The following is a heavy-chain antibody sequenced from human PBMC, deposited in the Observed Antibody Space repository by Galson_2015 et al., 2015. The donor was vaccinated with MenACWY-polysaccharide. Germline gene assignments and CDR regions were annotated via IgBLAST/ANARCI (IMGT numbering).Heavy chain of an antibody. CDR1: GFTFTNYW. J-gene: IGHJ4*02. CDR3: ARESTAAGTYFDY. D-gene: IGHD6-13*01. CDR2: IKNDGSMI. V-gene: IGHV3-74*01. Sequence: SLRLSCAASGFTFTNYWLHWVRQAPGKGLVWVSRIKNDGSMIVYADSVKGRFTISRDNAKNTLFLQMNSLRAEDTAVYYCARESTAAGTYFDYWGRGILVSVSS.